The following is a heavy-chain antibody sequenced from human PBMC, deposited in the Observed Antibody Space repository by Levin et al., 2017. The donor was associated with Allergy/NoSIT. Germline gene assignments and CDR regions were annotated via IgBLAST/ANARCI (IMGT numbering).Heavy chain of an antibody. Sequence: GASVKVSCTTLGYDFASYSINWVRQVPGQGLEWMAMINTSGGRTTYAQKFQDRVTLTRDTSSKTVSMELRSLTFDDTAVYYCARDRIKFWTGSHYYNGLDVWGQGTTVSVSS. CDR3: ARDRIKFWTGSHYYNGLDV. V-gene: IGHV1-46*01. J-gene: IGHJ6*02. D-gene: IGHD3/OR15-3a*01. CDR1: GYDFASYS. CDR2: INTSGGRT.